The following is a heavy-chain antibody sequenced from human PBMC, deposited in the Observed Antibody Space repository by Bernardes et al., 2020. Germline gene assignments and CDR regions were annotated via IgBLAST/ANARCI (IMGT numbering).Heavy chain of an antibody. CDR3: ATKYRTFDS. D-gene: IGHD5-18*01. CDR2: IKQDGSEQ. V-gene: IGHV3-7*01. CDR1: GFTFRTYW. Sequence: GWSLRRSCAASGFTFRTYWMSWVRQAPGQGLEWVANIKQDGSEQYYVDSVKGRFTISRDNAKNSLYLQMNSLRAEDTAVYYCATKYRTFDSWGQGTLVTVSS. J-gene: IGHJ4*02.